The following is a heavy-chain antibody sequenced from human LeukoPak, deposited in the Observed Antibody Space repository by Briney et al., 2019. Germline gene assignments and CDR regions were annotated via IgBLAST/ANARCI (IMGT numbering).Heavy chain of an antibody. CDR1: GFTFSSYW. CDR3: AKDQARADFWSGYYVTSNDAFDI. CDR2: ISGSGGST. V-gene: IGHV3-23*01. Sequence: GGSLRLSCAASGFTFSSYWMSWVRQAPGKGLEWVSAISGSGGSTYYADSVKGRFTISRDNSKNTLYLQMNSLRAEDTAVYYCAKDQARADFWSGYYVTSNDAFDIWGQGTMVTVSS. D-gene: IGHD3-3*01. J-gene: IGHJ3*02.